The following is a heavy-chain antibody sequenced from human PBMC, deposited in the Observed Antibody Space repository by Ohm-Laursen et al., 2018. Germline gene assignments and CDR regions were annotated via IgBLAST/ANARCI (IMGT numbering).Heavy chain of an antibody. V-gene: IGHV4-59*08. CDR2: IYYSGST. Sequence: GTLSLTCPVSGGSISSYYWSWIRQPPGKGLEWIGYIYYSGSTNYNPSLKSRVTISVDTSKNQFSLKLSSVTAADTAVYYCARTPGVYCSSTSCYYGYGMDVWGQGTTVTVSS. J-gene: IGHJ6*02. D-gene: IGHD2-2*01. CDR1: GGSISSYY. CDR3: ARTPGVYCSSTSCYYGYGMDV.